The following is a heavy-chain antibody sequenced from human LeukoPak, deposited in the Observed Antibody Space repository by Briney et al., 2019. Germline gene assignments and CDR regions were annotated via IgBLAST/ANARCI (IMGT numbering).Heavy chain of an antibody. CDR2: INAAGDT. Sequence: GGSLRLSCVASGFTFSIYDMHWVRQGTGKGLEWVSGINAAGDTYYPGSVKGRFTISRENARNSLYLQMKSLRAGDTAVYYCARGQPGGFDIWGQGTMVTVSS. CDR1: GFTFSIYD. D-gene: IGHD3-10*01. J-gene: IGHJ3*02. V-gene: IGHV3-13*01. CDR3: ARGQPGGFDI.